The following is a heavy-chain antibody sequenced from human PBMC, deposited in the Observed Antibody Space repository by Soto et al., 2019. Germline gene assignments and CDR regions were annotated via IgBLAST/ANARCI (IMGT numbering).Heavy chain of an antibody. CDR1: GFDVSNTY. V-gene: IGHV3-53*01. Sequence: PGGSLRLSCAASGFDVSNTYMSWVRQAPGKGLDWVSIIYSGGATYYADSVKGRFTISRDNSKNTLYLQMNSLRAEGTALYYCARVSKGTIYSPHAFDVWGQGTMVTVSS. D-gene: IGHD1-7*01. J-gene: IGHJ3*01. CDR3: ARVSKGTIYSPHAFDV. CDR2: IYSGGAT.